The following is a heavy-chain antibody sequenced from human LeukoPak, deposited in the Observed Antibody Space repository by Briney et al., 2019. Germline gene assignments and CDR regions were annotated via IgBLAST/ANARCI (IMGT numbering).Heavy chain of an antibody. J-gene: IGHJ5*02. D-gene: IGHD6-6*01. CDR1: GFTFSSYA. Sequence: GGSLRLSCAASGFTFSSYAMHWVRQAPGKGLEWVAVISYDGSNKYYADSVKGRFTISRDNSKNTLYLQMNSLRAEDTAVYYCARRVYSSSSLSNWFDPWGQGTLVTVSS. CDR2: ISYDGSNK. CDR3: ARRVYSSSSLSNWFDP. V-gene: IGHV3-30-3*01.